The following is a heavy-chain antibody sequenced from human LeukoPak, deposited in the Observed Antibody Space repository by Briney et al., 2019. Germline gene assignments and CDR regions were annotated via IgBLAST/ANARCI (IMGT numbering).Heavy chain of an antibody. V-gene: IGHV3-33*01. D-gene: IGHD3-22*01. CDR2: IWYDGSNK. Sequence: PGGSLRLSCAASGFTFSSYGMHWVRQAPGKGLEWVAVIWYDGSNKYYADSVKGRFTISRDNSKNTLYLQMNSLRAEDTAVYYCARDPIDYYDSSGYYYTYGYFDLWGRGTLVTVSS. CDR1: GFTFSSYG. J-gene: IGHJ2*01. CDR3: ARDPIDYYDSSGYYYTYGYFDL.